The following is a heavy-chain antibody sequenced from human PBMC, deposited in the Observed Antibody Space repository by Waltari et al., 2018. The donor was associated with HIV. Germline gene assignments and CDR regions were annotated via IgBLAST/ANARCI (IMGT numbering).Heavy chain of an antibody. D-gene: IGHD1-7*01. CDR1: GYTFTGYY. Sequence: QVQLVQSGAEVKKPGASVKVSCKASGYTFTGYYMHWVRQAPGQGLEWMGWINPKSCGTNYAQKFQGRGTMTSDTSISTAYMELSSLRSDDTAVYYCARDRARTTDYYYYGIDVWCQGTTVTVSS. CDR2: INPKSCGT. V-gene: IGHV1-2*02. J-gene: IGHJ6*02. CDR3: ARDRARTTDYYYYGIDV.